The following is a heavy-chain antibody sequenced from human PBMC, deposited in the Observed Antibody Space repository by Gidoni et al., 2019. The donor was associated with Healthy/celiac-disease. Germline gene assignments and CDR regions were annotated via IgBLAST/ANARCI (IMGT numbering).Heavy chain of an antibody. J-gene: IGHJ4*02. Sequence: QVQLVQSGAEVKKPGSSVKVSCKASGGTSSSYAISWVRQAPGQGLEWLGGIIPIFGTANYAQKFQGRVTITADESTSTAYMELSSLRSEDTAVYYCARGPYRVVVPASPCYFDYWGQGTLVTVSS. D-gene: IGHD2-2*01. CDR2: IIPIFGTA. CDR1: GGTSSSYA. CDR3: ARGPYRVVVPASPCYFDY. V-gene: IGHV1-69*01.